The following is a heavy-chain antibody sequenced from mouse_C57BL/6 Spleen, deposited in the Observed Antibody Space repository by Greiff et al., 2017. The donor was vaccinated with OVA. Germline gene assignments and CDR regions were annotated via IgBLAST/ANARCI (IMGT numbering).Heavy chain of an antibody. D-gene: IGHD2-10*01. J-gene: IGHJ4*01. Sequence: VQLQQPGAELVKPGASVKMSCKASGYTFTSYWITWVKQRPGQGLEWIGDIYPGSGSTNYNEKFKSKATLTVDTSSSTAYMQLSSLTSEDSAVYYCARSYYGNSDYAMDDWGQGTSVTVSS. CDR2: IYPGSGST. V-gene: IGHV1-55*01. CDR1: GYTFTSYW. CDR3: ARSYYGNSDYAMDD.